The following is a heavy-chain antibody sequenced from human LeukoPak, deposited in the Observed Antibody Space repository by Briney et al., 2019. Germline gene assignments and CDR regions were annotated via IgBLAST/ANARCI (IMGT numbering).Heavy chain of an antibody. J-gene: IGHJ4*02. V-gene: IGHV3-7*01. Sequence: GGSLRLSCAASGFTFSSYWMSWVRQAPGKGLEWVANIKQDGSEKYYVDSVKGRFTISRDNAKNSLYLQMNSLGAEDTAVYYCARDREDFWCVYYVDYWGQGNLVTVSS. CDR1: GFTFSSYW. D-gene: IGHD3-3*01. CDR2: IKQDGSEK. CDR3: ARDREDFWCVYYVDY.